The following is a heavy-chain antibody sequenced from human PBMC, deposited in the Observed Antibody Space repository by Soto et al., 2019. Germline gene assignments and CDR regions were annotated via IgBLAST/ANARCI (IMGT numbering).Heavy chain of an antibody. CDR2: VYYSGNT. J-gene: IGHJ4*02. V-gene: IGHV4-59*01. Sequence: QVQLQESGPGLVKPSETLSLTCTVSGGSISSYYWSWIRQPPGKGLEWIGYVYYSGNTYYNPSLKSGVSISVDTSKNQFSLKLSSVTAADTAVYYCAREGGGYYSADYWGQGTLVTVSS. CDR1: GGSISSYY. CDR3: AREGGGYYSADY. D-gene: IGHD1-26*01.